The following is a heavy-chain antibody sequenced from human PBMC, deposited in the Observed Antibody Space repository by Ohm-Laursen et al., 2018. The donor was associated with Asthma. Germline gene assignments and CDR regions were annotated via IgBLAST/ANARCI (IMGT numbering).Heavy chain of an antibody. J-gene: IGHJ4*02. Sequence: SETLSLTCTVSGGSISSSSYYWGWIRQPPGKGLEWIGSIYYSGSTYYSPSLKSRVTISVDTSKNQFSLKLSSVTAADTAVYYCARPGLTHDYFDYWGQGTLVTVSS. CDR1: GGSISSSSYY. CDR3: ARPGLTHDYFDY. CDR2: IYYSGST. V-gene: IGHV4-39*01. D-gene: IGHD3/OR15-3a*01.